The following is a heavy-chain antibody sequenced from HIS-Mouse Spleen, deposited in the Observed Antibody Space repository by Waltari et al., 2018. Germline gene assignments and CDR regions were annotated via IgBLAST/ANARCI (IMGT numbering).Heavy chain of an antibody. Sequence: QLQLRESGPGLVKPSETLSLTCTVSGGSISSSSYYWGWIRQPPGRGLEWIGSIYYSGTTYDHPSLKSRVTIAVDTSKNQFSRKLSSVTAADTAVYYCAREIPYSSSWYDWYFDLWGRGTLVTVSS. CDR3: AREIPYSSSWYDWYFDL. J-gene: IGHJ2*01. V-gene: IGHV4-39*07. CDR1: GGSISSSSYY. CDR2: IYYSGTT. D-gene: IGHD6-13*01.